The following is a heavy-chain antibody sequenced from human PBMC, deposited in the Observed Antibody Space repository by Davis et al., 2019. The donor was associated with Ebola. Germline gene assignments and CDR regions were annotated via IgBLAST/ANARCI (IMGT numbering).Heavy chain of an antibody. CDR1: GDSISSGHY. Sequence: PGGSLRLSCTVSGDSISSGHYWGWIRQPPGKGPEWIGSIYYSGKTYYYPSLKSRVTISVDTSENQFSLKLSSVTAADAAVYYCMRRLTTSAAFDFWGQGTVVTVSS. V-gene: IGHV4-38-2*02. CDR2: IYYSGKT. J-gene: IGHJ3*01. D-gene: IGHD1-14*01. CDR3: MRRLTTSAAFDF.